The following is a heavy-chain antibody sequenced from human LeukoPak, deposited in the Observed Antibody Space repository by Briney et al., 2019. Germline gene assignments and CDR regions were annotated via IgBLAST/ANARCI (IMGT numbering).Heavy chain of an antibody. V-gene: IGHV1-46*01. Sequence: ASVKVSCKASGYTFINHWMHWVRQAPGQGLEWVGLINPTGTRTLYAQKFQGRITLTRDMSTTTDYMELSSLTSEDTAVYYCARDNDSRDPPHFDYWGQGTLVTVSS. J-gene: IGHJ4*02. D-gene: IGHD3-16*01. CDR2: INPTGTRT. CDR3: ARDNDSRDPPHFDY. CDR1: GYTFINHW.